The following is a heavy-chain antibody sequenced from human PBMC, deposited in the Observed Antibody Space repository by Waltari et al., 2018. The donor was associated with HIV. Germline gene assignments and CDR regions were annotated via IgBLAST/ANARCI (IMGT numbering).Heavy chain of an antibody. CDR1: GCTFTTYA. CDR3: AKDDSTGSSGYYPFHY. D-gene: IGHD3-22*01. V-gene: IGHV3-23*04. J-gene: IGHJ4*02. Sequence: EVQLVASGGGLVQTGGSLRLSCAASGCTFTTYAINWARQAPGKGRGWVSAISGSGGSTYYADAVKGRFTTARDNSKNRLYLQMSSLRAEDTAVYYCAKDDSTGSSGYYPFHYWGQGTLITVSS. CDR2: ISGSGGST.